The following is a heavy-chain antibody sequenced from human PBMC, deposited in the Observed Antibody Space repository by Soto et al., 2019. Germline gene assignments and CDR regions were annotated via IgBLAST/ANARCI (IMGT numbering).Heavy chain of an antibody. CDR2: IDWDDTK. CDR3: ARILPGDTTDY. CDR1: GFSLIANRMR. J-gene: IGHJ4*02. V-gene: IGHV2-70*04. Sequence: SGPTLVNPPQTLTLTCTFSGFSLIANRMRVSWIRQPPGKALEWLARIDWDDTKFYSMSLKTRLAISKDTSKNQVVLTMTNVAPVDTATYYCARILPGDTTDYWGQGTLVTVSS. D-gene: IGHD2-21*02.